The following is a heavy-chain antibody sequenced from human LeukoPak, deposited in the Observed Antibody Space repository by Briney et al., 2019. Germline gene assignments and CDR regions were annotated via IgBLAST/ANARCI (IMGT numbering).Heavy chain of an antibody. CDR2: FDPEDGET. Sequence: GASVKVSCKVSGYTLTELSMHWARQAPGKGLEWMGGFDPEDGETIYAQKFQGRVTMTEDTSTDTAYMELSSLRSEDTAVYYCATGPYIVGATTNFDYWGQGTLVTVSS. CDR3: ATGPYIVGATTNFDY. J-gene: IGHJ4*02. CDR1: GYTLTELS. D-gene: IGHD1-26*01. V-gene: IGHV1-24*01.